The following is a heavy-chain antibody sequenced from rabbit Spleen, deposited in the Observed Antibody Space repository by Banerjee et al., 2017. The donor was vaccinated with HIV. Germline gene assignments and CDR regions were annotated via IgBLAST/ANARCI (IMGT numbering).Heavy chain of an antibody. CDR1: GFSFSSSYY. D-gene: IGHD4-1*01. J-gene: IGHJ4*01. Sequence: QSLEESGGDQVKPGASLTLTCTASGFSFSSSYYMCWVRQAPGKGLEWIACIYTGSSGSTYYASWAKGRFTISKTSSTSVTLQMTSLTAADTATYFCARETSSGWGVVSYYFNLWGPGTLVTVS. CDR2: IYTGSSGST. CDR3: ARETSSGWGVVSYYFNL. V-gene: IGHV1S40*01.